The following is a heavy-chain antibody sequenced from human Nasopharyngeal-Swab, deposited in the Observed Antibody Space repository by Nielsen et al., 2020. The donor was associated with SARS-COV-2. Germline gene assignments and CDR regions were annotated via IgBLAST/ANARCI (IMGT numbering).Heavy chain of an antibody. CDR2: INSDGSST. CDR1: GFTFSSYW. CDR3: ARSSGWYYFDY. D-gene: IGHD6-19*01. Sequence: GESLKISCAASGFTFSSYWMHWVRQAPGKGLVWVSRINSDGSSTSYADSVKGRFTISRDNAKNTLYLQMNSLRAEDTAVYYCARSSGWYYFDYWGQGTLVTVSS. J-gene: IGHJ4*02. V-gene: IGHV3-74*01.